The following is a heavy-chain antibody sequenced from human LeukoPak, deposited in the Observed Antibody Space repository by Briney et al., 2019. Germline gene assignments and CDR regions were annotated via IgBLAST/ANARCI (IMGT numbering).Heavy chain of an antibody. V-gene: IGHV3-7*01. D-gene: IGHD5-24*01. CDR3: AREGGEMATTYYYYMDV. CDR1: GFTVSSNY. J-gene: IGHJ6*03. CDR2: IKQDGSEK. Sequence: GGSLRLSCAASGFTVSSNYMSWVRQAPGKGLEWVANIKQDGSEKYYVDSVKGRFTISRDNAKNSLYLQMNSLRAEDTAVYYCAREGGEMATTYYYYMDVWGKGTTVTISS.